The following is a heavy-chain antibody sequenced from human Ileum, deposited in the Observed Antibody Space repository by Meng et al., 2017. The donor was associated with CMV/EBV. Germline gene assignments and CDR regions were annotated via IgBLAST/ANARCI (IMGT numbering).Heavy chain of an antibody. CDR2: IKSKTDGGTT. V-gene: IGHV3-15*01. J-gene: IGHJ6*02. Sequence: GGSLRLSCAASGFTFSNAWMSWVRQAPGKGLEWVGRIKSKTDGGTTDYAAPVKGRFTISRDDSKNTLYLQMNSLKTEDTAVYYCTGWGITIVGVVIHYYYYGMDVWGQGTTVTVSS. D-gene: IGHD3-3*01. CDR1: GFTFSNAW. CDR3: TGWGITIVGVVIHYYYYGMDV.